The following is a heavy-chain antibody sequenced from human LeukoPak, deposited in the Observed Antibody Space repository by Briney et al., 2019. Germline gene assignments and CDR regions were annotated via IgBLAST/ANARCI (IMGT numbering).Heavy chain of an antibody. D-gene: IGHD3-3*01. V-gene: IGHV3-53*01. Sequence: GESLRLSCAASGFTLSSYWMPWVRQAPGKGLEWVSVIYSGGSTYYADSVRGRFTISRDNSKNTLYLQMNSLRAEDTAVYYCARGGGVGLQGIHYGMDVWGQGTTVTVSS. J-gene: IGHJ6*02. CDR3: ARGGGVGLQGIHYGMDV. CDR1: GFTLSSYW. CDR2: IYSGGST.